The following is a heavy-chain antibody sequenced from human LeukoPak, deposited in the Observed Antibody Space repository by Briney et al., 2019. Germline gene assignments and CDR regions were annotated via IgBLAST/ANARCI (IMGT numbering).Heavy chain of an antibody. Sequence: GGSLRLSCAASGFTFSSYAMHWVRQAPGKGLEWVAVISYDGSNKYYADSVKGRFTISRDNSKNTLYLQMNSLRAEDTAVYYCARSGCSSNSCKLNWFDPWGQGTLVTVSS. CDR2: ISYDGSNK. CDR3: ARSGCSSNSCKLNWFDP. CDR1: GFTFSSYA. D-gene: IGHD2-2*01. V-gene: IGHV3-30*01. J-gene: IGHJ5*02.